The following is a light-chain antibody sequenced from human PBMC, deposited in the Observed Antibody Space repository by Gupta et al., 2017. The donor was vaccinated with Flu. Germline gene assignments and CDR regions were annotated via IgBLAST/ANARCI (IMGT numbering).Light chain of an antibody. CDR3: QQSDDTPLT. V-gene: IGKV1-39*01. Sequence: MTQSPSSLSASVGERVTITCRASQTIVRYLNWYQQKAGKAPDLLIYSATSLQSGVPSRFSGSGSGTDFTLTISTLQPEDFAIYYCQQSDDTPLTFGGGTKVEIK. CDR2: SAT. J-gene: IGKJ4*01. CDR1: QTIVRY.